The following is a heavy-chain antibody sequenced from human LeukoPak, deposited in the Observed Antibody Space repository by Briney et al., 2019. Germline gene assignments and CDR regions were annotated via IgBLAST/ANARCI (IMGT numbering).Heavy chain of an antibody. CDR3: ARVDLPLGSEGGFTFDY. J-gene: IGHJ4*02. CDR2: INPNSGGT. V-gene: IGHV1-2*02. Sequence: GESLKISCKASGYTFTGYYMHWVRQAPGQGLEWMGWINPNSGGTNYAQKFQGRVTMTRDTSISTAYMELSRLRSDDTAVYYCARVDLPLGSEGGFTFDYWGQGTLVTVSS. D-gene: IGHD3-16*01. CDR1: GYTFTGYY.